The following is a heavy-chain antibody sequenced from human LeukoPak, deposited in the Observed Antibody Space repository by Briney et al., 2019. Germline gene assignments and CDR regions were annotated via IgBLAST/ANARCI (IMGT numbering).Heavy chain of an antibody. CDR2: IYSGGST. V-gene: IGHV3-66*02. D-gene: IGHD2-2*02. J-gene: IGHJ6*03. Sequence: ETLSLTCAVYGGSFSGYYMSWVRQAPGKGLEWVSVIYSGGSTYYADSVKGRFTISRDNSKNTLYLQMNSLRAEDTAVYYCARVVPAAILFYYYYMDVWGKGTTVTVSS. CDR1: GGSFSGYY. CDR3: ARVVPAAILFYYYYMDV.